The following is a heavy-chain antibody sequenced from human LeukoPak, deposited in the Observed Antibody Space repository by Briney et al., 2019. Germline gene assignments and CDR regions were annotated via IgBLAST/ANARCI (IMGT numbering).Heavy chain of an antibody. CDR2: ISGSGSST. Sequence: GASLRLFCAVSGITFSSYAMTWVRQAPGKGLEWVPTISGSGSSTYYAGSVKGRFTISRDNSKNTLYLQMNSLRAEDTAVYYCAKGAPYSSGWYSDYWGQGTLVTVSS. V-gene: IGHV3-23*01. CDR1: GITFSSYA. CDR3: AKGAPYSSGWYSDY. D-gene: IGHD6-19*01. J-gene: IGHJ4*02.